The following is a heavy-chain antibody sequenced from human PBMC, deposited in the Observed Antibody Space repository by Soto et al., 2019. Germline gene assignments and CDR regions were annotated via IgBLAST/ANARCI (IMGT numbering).Heavy chain of an antibody. CDR2: IYWDGDK. CDR3: SYRRPRATVSFDY. CDR1: GFSFTTRGED. Sequence: SGPTLVNNTHTLTLTGTFSGFSFTTRGEDVGWIRQPPGKALAWLALIYWDGDKCYSSSPKSSLTITKDTAKNQVVLTMTNVHPEDTATYFFSYRRPRATVSFDYWCPGLLGTGSS. D-gene: IGHD4-4*01. J-gene: IGHJ4*02. V-gene: IGHV2-5*02.